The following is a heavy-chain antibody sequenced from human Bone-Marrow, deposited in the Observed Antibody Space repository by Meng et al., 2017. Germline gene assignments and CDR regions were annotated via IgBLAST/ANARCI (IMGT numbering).Heavy chain of an antibody. CDR3: ARDMYSSGWCMDV. Sequence: QVQLQESGPGRGKPSQTLSLTCDVSGGSISSGNYYWSWIRQHPGKGLEWIGYIYYSGSTYYNPSLKSRVTISVDTSKNQFSLKLSSVTAADTAVYYCARDMYSSGWCMDVWGQGTTVTVSS. CDR1: GGSISSGNYY. CDR2: IYYSGST. D-gene: IGHD6-19*01. J-gene: IGHJ6*02. V-gene: IGHV4-31*11.